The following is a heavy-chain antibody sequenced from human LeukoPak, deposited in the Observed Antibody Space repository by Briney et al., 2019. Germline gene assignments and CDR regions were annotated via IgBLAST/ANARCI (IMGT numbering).Heavy chain of an antibody. D-gene: IGHD3-9*01. CDR2: IYSGGST. CDR3: ARDVDHFDILTGHYQHFGMDV. V-gene: IGHV3-53*01. CDR1: GVTVSSKD. J-gene: IGHJ6*02. Sequence: PGGSLRLSCAASGVTVSSKDMSWVRQAPGMGLEGVSVIYSGGSTYYADSVKGRFTISRDKSKNTLYLQMNSLRAEDTAVYYCARDVDHFDILTGHYQHFGMDVWGQGTTVTVSS.